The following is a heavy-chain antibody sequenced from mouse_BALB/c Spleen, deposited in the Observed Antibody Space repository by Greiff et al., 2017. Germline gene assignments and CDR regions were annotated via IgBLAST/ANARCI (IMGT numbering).Heavy chain of an antibody. CDR1: GFSLTSYG. CDR2: IWAGGST. CDR3: ARWLPYYYAMDY. Sequence: VKLVESGPGLVAPSQSLSITCTVSGFSLTSYGVHWVRQPPGKGLEWLGVIWAGGSTNYNSALMSRLSISKDNSKSQVFLKMNSLQTDDTAMYYCARWLPYYYAMDYWGQGTSVTVSS. V-gene: IGHV2-9*02. D-gene: IGHD2-2*01. J-gene: IGHJ4*01.